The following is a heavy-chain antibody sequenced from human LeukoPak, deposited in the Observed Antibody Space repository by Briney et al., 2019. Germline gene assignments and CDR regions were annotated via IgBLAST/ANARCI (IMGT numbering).Heavy chain of an antibody. CDR3: AKASSGSYYFDY. CDR2: INSDGSST. Sequence: PGGSLRLSCAASGFTFSSYWMHWVRQAPGKGLVWVSRINSDGSSTSYADSVKGRFTISRDNAKNTLYLQMNSLRAEDTAVYYCAKASSGSYYFDYWGQGTLVTVSS. CDR1: GFTFSSYW. J-gene: IGHJ4*02. D-gene: IGHD1-26*01. V-gene: IGHV3-74*01.